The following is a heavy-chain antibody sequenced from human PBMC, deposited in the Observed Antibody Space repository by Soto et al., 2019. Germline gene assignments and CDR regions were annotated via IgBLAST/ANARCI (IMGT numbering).Heavy chain of an antibody. Sequence: SETLSLTCAVSGFSTSSHYWSWIRQAPGKRLEWIGHMSNSGATTYNPSLEGRVSMSLDTSTNELSLKLRSVTAADTAVYYCARKFECTSSSCFGALDVWGKGTTVTVSS. CDR3: ARKFECTSSSCFGALDV. V-gene: IGHV4-4*09. D-gene: IGHD2-2*01. CDR1: GFSTSSHY. CDR2: MSNSGAT. J-gene: IGHJ6*04.